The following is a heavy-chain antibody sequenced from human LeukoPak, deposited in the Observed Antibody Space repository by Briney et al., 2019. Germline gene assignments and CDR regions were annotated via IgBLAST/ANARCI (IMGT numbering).Heavy chain of an antibody. V-gene: IGHV3-21*01. Sequence: GGSLRLSCAGSGFTLSSNWMNWVRQAPGKGLEWVSSISSSSSYIYYADSVKGRFTISRDNAKNSLYLQMNSLRAEDTAVYYCARSPYSSSWYFDYWGQGTLVTVSS. CDR2: ISSSSSYI. CDR3: ARSPYSSSWYFDY. CDR1: GFTLSSNW. D-gene: IGHD6-13*01. J-gene: IGHJ4*02.